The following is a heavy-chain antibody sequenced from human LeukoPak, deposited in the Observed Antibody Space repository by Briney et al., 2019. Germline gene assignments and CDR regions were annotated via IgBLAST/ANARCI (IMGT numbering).Heavy chain of an antibody. CDR1: GYTLTELS. Sequence: GASVKLSCTVSGYTLTELSMHWVRQAPGKGLEWVGGFDPEDGETIYAHKSQGRVTMTEETATDTAYMELSSLRSEASAVYFCATPRAYYHGSGGGLDYWGQGTLVTVSS. J-gene: IGHJ4*02. V-gene: IGHV1-24*01. CDR2: FDPEDGET. D-gene: IGHD3-10*01. CDR3: ATPRAYYHGSGGGLDY.